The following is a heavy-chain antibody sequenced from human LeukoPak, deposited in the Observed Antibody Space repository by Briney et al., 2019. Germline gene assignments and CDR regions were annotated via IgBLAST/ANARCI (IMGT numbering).Heavy chain of an antibody. CDR3: ARGAPLSGYCSGGRCYSNWFDP. CDR2: IHYSGST. V-gene: IGHV4-59*01. Sequence: SETLSLTCTVSGESISGFYWTWIRQPPGKGLEWIGYIHYSGSTNYNPSLKSRVTISVDTSKNQFSLKLNSVTAADTAVYYCARGAPLSGYCSGGRCYSNWFDPWGQGTLVTVSS. CDR1: GESISGFY. J-gene: IGHJ5*02. D-gene: IGHD2-15*01.